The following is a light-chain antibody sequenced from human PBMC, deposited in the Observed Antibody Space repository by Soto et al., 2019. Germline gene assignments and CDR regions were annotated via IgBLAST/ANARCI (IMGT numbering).Light chain of an antibody. CDR3: SSYTSTSTLV. CDR2: DVS. J-gene: IGLJ1*01. Sequence: QAVVTQPASVSGSPGQSITISCTGTSSDVGGYNYVSWYQQHPGKAPKVIIYDVSYRPSGVSNRFSGSKSGNTASLTISGLQSEDEADYYCSSYTSTSTLVFGTGTKLTVL. CDR1: SSDVGGYNY. V-gene: IGLV2-14*01.